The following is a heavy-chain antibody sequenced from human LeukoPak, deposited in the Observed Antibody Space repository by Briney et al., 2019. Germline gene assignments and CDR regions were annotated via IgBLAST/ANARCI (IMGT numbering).Heavy chain of an antibody. Sequence: PSETLSLTCTVSGYSISSGYYWGWIRQPPGKGLEWIGSIYHSGSTYYNPSLKSRVTISVDTSKNQFSLKLSSVTAADTAVYYCARDLSGYSYGYDYWGQGTLVTVSS. CDR1: GYSISSGYY. V-gene: IGHV4-38-2*02. CDR2: IYHSGST. D-gene: IGHD5-18*01. J-gene: IGHJ4*02. CDR3: ARDLSGYSYGYDY.